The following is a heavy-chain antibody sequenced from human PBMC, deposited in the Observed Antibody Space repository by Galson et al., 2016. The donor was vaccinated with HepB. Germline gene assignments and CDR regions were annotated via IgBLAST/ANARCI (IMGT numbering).Heavy chain of an antibody. CDR2: ILYDGSNQ. CDR3: SRDGGEQLVVPGYYYDMDV. J-gene: IGHJ6*02. Sequence: SLRLSCAASGFTFRSKGIHWVRQAPGKGLDWVALILYDGSNQYYADSVKCRVTFSRDNSENTLCLQVNSLRAEDTAVYYCSRDGGEQLVVPGYYYDMDVWGQGTTVTVSS. V-gene: IGHV3-30*03. CDR1: GFTFRSKG. D-gene: IGHD6-13*01.